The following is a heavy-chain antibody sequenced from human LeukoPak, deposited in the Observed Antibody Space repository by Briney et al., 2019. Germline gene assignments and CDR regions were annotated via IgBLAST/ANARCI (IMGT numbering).Heavy chain of an antibody. CDR2: INHSGNT. J-gene: IGHJ4*02. CDR1: GGSFSGYY. CDR3: ARGDLLGGFDY. V-gene: IGHV4-34*01. Sequence: SETLSLTCAVYGGSFSGYYWSWIRQPPGKGLEWIGEINHSGNTNYNPSLKSRVTISVDTSKNQFSLKLSSVTAADTAVYYRARGDLLGGFDYWGQGTLVTVSS. D-gene: IGHD1-26*01.